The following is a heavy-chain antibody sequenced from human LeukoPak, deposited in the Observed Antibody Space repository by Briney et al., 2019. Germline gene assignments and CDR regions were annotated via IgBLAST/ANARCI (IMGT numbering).Heavy chain of an antibody. CDR3: ARYRYYYDNSGFFGTNLDY. CDR1: GFTFSSYA. V-gene: IGHV3-23*01. D-gene: IGHD3-22*01. J-gene: IGHJ4*02. Sequence: PGGSLRLSCAASGFTFSSYAMSWVRQAPGKGLEWISGISDSGASTYYADSVKGRFTISRDNSENTLYLQMNSLRAEDTAVYYCARYRYYYDNSGFFGTNLDYWGQGTPVTVSS. CDR2: ISDSGAST.